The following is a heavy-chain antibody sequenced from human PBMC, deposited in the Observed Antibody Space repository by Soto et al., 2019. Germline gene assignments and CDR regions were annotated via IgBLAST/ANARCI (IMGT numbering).Heavy chain of an antibody. D-gene: IGHD4-17*01. CDR1: GFPISSTYS. CDR3: ARVTMVIRDSDHFGVDV. V-gene: IGHV4-38-2*02. J-gene: IGHJ6*02. Sequence: SETLSLTCLVSGFPISSTYSWGWIRQPPGKGLEWIGSISHSGTTSYSPSLTSRVSISVDTSKNQVSLKLTSVTAADTAVYFCARVTMVIRDSDHFGVDVWGQGTTVTVSS. CDR2: ISHSGTT.